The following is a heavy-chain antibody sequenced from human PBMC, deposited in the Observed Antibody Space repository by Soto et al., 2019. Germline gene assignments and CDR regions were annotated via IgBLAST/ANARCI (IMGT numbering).Heavy chain of an antibody. V-gene: IGHV3-49*05. D-gene: IGHD3-3*01. Sequence: EVQLVESGGGLVKPGRSLRLSCIASGFTFGDYAMSWFRQAPGKGLEWVGFIRSKVYGGTTEYAASVKGRFTISRDDSICIAYLQMNSLKTEDTAVYYCTSTIFGVVIPGGYYYGMDVWGQGTTVTVSS. J-gene: IGHJ6*02. CDR3: TSTIFGVVIPGGYYYGMDV. CDR2: IRSKVYGGTT. CDR1: GFTFGDYA.